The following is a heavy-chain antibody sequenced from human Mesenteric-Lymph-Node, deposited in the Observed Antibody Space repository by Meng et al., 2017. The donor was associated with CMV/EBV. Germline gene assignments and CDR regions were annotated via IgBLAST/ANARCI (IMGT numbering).Heavy chain of an antibody. J-gene: IGHJ4*02. CDR2: ITHSGST. CDR3: ARDRRGYCDSTTCYRVFDY. V-gene: IGHV4-34*01. D-gene: IGHD2-2*02. Sequence: SETLSLTCAAYGGSFSGYYWSWIRQTPAKGLEWIGEITHSGSTSYNPSLKSRVIMSVDTPKNQFSLKLSSVTAADTAVYYCARDRRGYCDSTTCYRVFDYWAQGTLVTVSS. CDR1: GGSFSGYY.